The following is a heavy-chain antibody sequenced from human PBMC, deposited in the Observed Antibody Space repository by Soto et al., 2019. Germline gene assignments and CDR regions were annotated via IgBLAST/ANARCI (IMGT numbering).Heavy chain of an antibody. CDR1: GFTVSSNY. CDR2: IYSGGST. Sequence: GGSLRLSCAASGFTVSSNYMSWVRQAPGQGLEWVSVIYSGGSTYYADSVKGRFTISRDNSKNTLYLQMNSLRAEDTAVYYCAKDSYYHDTSGYYIFDYWGQGTLVNVSS. CDR3: AKDSYYHDTSGYYIFDY. D-gene: IGHD3-22*01. J-gene: IGHJ4*02. V-gene: IGHV3-66*01.